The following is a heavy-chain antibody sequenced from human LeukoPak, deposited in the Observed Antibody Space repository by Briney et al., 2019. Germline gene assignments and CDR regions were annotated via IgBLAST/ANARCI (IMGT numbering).Heavy chain of an antibody. CDR3: ARDLDYDFWSGYYPFDY. CDR1: GFTFSSYS. J-gene: IGHJ4*02. V-gene: IGHV3-48*01. CDR2: ISSSSSTI. D-gene: IGHD3-3*01. Sequence: GGSLRLSCAASGFTFSSYSMNWVRQAPGKGLEWVSYISSSSSTIYYADSVKGRFTISRDNAKNSLYLQMNSLRAEDTAVYYCARDLDYDFWSGYYPFDYWGQGTLVTVSS.